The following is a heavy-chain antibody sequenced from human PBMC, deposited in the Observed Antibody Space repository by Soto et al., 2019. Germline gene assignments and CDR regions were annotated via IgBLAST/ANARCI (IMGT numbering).Heavy chain of an antibody. CDR2: ISANSGDT. Sequence: GASVKVSCKASGYTFTSYGFSWVRQAPGQGLEWVGWISANSGDTNSARKFQGRVTLTTDTSTGTAYMDLTSLRSDDTAVYYCARDCRSSCTGGCCIYFDYWGQGTQVTVSS. D-gene: IGHD2-15*01. V-gene: IGHV1-18*01. CDR3: ARDCRSSCTGGCCIYFDY. J-gene: IGHJ4*02. CDR1: GYTFTSYG.